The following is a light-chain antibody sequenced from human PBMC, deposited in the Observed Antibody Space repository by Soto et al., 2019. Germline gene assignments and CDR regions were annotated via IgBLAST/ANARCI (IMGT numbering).Light chain of an antibody. J-gene: IGLJ2*01. CDR3: CSYAGDSTWL. Sequence: QSALTQPASVSGSPGQSITISCTGTSSDIGSYNFVSWYQHHPGKAPKLMIYEGSKRPSGVSYRFSGSKSGNTASLTISGLQAEDEADYYCCSYAGDSTWLFGGGTQLTVL. CDR2: EGS. V-gene: IGLV2-23*01. CDR1: SSDIGSYNF.